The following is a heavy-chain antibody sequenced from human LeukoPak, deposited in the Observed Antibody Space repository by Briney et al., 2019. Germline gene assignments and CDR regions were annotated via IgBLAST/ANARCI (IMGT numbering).Heavy chain of an antibody. CDR3: ARPLRTAYSSGLDY. Sequence: GGSLRLSCAASGFTFSTYVIHWVSQAPDKGLECVTLISYDGNKKYYADSVKGRFTISRDNSKNTLYLQMNSLRPEDTAMYHCARPLRTAYSSGLDYWGQGALVTVSS. V-gene: IGHV3-30*04. CDR2: ISYDGNKK. CDR1: GFTFSTYV. D-gene: IGHD6-19*01. J-gene: IGHJ4*02.